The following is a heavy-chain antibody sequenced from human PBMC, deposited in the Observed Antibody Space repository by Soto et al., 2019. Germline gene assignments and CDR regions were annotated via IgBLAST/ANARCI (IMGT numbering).Heavy chain of an antibody. D-gene: IGHD5-12*01. CDR1: GFTFSSYS. CDR2: ISSRSSYI. V-gene: IGHV3-21*01. J-gene: IGHJ4*02. Sequence: EVQLVESGGGLVKPGGSLRLSCAASGFTFSSYSMNWVRQAPGKGLEWVSSISSRSSYIDYADSVKGRFTISRDNAKNSLYLQMNSLRAEDTAVYYCARDNDSLASGDDPGVMDYWGQGTLVTVSS. CDR3: ARDNDSLASGDDPGVMDY.